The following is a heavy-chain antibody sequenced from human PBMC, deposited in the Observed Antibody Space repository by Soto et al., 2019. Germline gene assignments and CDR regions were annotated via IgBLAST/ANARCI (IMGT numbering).Heavy chain of an antibody. D-gene: IGHD3-3*01. J-gene: IGHJ5*02. CDR3: ARAVEEYDFWSGYRNWFDP. Sequence: QVTLKESGPVLVKPTETLTLTCTVSGFSLSNARMGVSWIRQPPGKALEWLAHIFSNDEKSYSTSLKSRLTISKDTSKSQVVLTMTNMDPVDTATYYCARAVEEYDFWSGYRNWFDPWGQGTLVTVSS. V-gene: IGHV2-26*01. CDR2: IFSNDEK. CDR1: GFSLSNARMG.